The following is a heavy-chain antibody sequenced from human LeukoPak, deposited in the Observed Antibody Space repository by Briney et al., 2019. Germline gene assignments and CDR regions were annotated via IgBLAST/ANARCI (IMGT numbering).Heavy chain of an antibody. V-gene: IGHV4-59*01. J-gene: IGHJ6*03. D-gene: IGHD4-11*01. CDR1: DDSITMYY. Sequence: SETLSLTCTVSDDSITMYYWTWIRQPPGKGLEWIGYVDHTGSTKFNPSLNGRVSISRDTSNNFFSLRLRSVTAADTAVYFCARGRVSSSAWYSTYYYFFYMDFWGKGTTVTVSS. CDR2: VDHTGST. CDR3: ARGRVSSSAWYSTYYYFFYMDF.